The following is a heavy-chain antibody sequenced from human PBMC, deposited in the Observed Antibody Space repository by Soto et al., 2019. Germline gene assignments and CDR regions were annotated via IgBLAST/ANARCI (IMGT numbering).Heavy chain of an antibody. D-gene: IGHD3-10*01. J-gene: IGHJ4*02. CDR2: TIPIFGTA. CDR3: ARDRGDYYYDSGAIYYFDY. V-gene: IGHV1-69*01. CDR1: GGTFSSYA. Sequence: QVQLVQSGAEVKKPGSSVKVSCKASGGTFSSYAISWVRQAPGQGLEWMGGTIPIFGTANYEQKLQGRVTITADESTSTAYMDLSSLRSEDTAVYYCARDRGDYYYDSGAIYYFDYWGQGTLVTV.